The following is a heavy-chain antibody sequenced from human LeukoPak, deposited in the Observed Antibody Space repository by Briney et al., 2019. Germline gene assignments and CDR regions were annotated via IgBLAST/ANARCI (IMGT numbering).Heavy chain of an antibody. CDR3: ARGGYCSGSSCYFDY. J-gene: IGHJ4*02. V-gene: IGHV4-34*01. CDR2: INHSGST. Sequence: PSETLSLTCAVYGGSFSGYYWSWIRQPPGKGLEWIGEINHSGSTNYNPSLKSRVTISVDTSKNQFSLKLSSVTAADTAVYYCARGGYCSGSSCYFDYWGQGTLVTVSS. D-gene: IGHD2-15*01. CDR1: GGSFSGYY.